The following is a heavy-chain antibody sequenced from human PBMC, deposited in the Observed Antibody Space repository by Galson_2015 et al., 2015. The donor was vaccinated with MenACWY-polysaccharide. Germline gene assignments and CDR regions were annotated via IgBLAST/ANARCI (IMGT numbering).Heavy chain of an antibody. V-gene: IGHV3-21*06. J-gene: IGHJ6*02. CDR1: GFNIDNYY. Sequence: SLRLSCAASGFNIDNYYMNWVRQAPGKGLEWVSSISKHGNGMQYAVSVRGRFTISRDIAKNSLFLQMNSLGVEDAAIYYCAKDFHNYGMDVWGHGTTVTVSS. CDR2: ISKHGNGM. CDR3: AKDFHNYGMDV. D-gene: IGHD5-24*01.